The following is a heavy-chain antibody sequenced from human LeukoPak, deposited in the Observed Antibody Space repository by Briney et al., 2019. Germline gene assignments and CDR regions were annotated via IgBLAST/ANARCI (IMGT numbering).Heavy chain of an antibody. CDR1: GGSFSGYY. CDR3: ARTPHHSGVLEWLP. J-gene: IGHJ5*02. V-gene: IGHV4-34*01. D-gene: IGHD3-3*01. Sequence: TSETLSLTCAVYGGSFSGYYWSWIRQPPGKGLEWIGEINHSGSTNYNPSLKSRVTISVDTSKNQFSLKLSSVTAADTAVYYCARTPHHSGVLEWLPWGQGTLVTVSS. CDR2: INHSGST.